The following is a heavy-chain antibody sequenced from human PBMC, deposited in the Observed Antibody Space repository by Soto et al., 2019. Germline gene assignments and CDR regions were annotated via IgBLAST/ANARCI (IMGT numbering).Heavy chain of an antibody. J-gene: IGHJ5*02. D-gene: IGHD3-22*01. Sequence: ASVKVSCKASGYTFTTYAMHWVRQAPGQRLEWMGWINPGNGNTKYSEKFQGRVTITTDTSARTAYMELSSLRSEDTAVYYCARDPPYYYDTSGYYESWFDPWGQGTLVTVSS. CDR3: ARDPPYYYDTSGYYESWFDP. CDR1: GYTFTTYA. V-gene: IGHV1-3*01. CDR2: INPGNGNT.